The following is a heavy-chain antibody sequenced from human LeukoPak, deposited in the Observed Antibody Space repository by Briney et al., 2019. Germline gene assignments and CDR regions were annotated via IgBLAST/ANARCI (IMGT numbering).Heavy chain of an antibody. Sequence: PGGSLRLSCAASGFTFSSYSMNWVRQAPGKGLEWVSGISGSGGSTYHADSVKGRFSVSRDNSKNTLYLQMNSLRAEDTAVYYCAKDRSRAASTTRLYSFDYWGQGTLVTVSS. CDR3: AKDRSRAASTTRLYSFDY. D-gene: IGHD2-15*01. V-gene: IGHV3-23*01. CDR2: ISGSGGST. CDR1: GFTFSSYS. J-gene: IGHJ4*02.